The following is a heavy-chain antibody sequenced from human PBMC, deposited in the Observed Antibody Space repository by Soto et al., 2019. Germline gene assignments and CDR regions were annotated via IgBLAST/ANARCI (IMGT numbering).Heavy chain of an antibody. J-gene: IGHJ6*02. CDR1: GFTFSSYS. CDR3: ARTYYYDSSGYYPRFDYYYYGMDV. V-gene: IGHV3-48*02. D-gene: IGHD3-22*01. CDR2: ISSSSSTI. Sequence: GGSLRLSCAASGFTFSSYSMNWVRQAPGKGLEWVSYISSSSSTIYYADSVKGRFTISRDNAKNSLYLQMNSLRDEDTAVYYCARTYYYDSSGYYPRFDYYYYGMDVWGQGTTVTVSS.